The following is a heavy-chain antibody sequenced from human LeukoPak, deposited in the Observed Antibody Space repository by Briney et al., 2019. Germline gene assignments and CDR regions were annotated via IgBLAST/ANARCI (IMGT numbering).Heavy chain of an antibody. CDR3: ARGVAISSSGWYDTFDY. Sequence: GGSLRLSCAASGFTFSNSAMYWVRQAPGKGLEFFSVISTNGDRTYYADSVKGRFTISRDNSKNTLYLQMGSLRADDMAVYYCARGVAISSSGWYDTFDYWGQGALVTISS. D-gene: IGHD6-19*01. J-gene: IGHJ4*02. CDR1: GFTFSNSA. V-gene: IGHV3-64*02. CDR2: ISTNGDRT.